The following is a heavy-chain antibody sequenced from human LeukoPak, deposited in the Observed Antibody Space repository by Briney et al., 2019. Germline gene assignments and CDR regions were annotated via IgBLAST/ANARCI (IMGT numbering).Heavy chain of an antibody. J-gene: IGHJ3*02. D-gene: IGHD3-10*01. Sequence: ASVKVSCKASGYTFTSYGISWVRQAPGQGLEWMGWISAYNGNTNYAQKLQGRVTMTTDTSTSTAYMELRSLRSDDTAVYYCARDPLMRKNFGSAFDIWGQGTMVTVSS. CDR2: ISAYNGNT. V-gene: IGHV1-18*01. CDR1: GYTFTSYG. CDR3: ARDPLMRKNFGSAFDI.